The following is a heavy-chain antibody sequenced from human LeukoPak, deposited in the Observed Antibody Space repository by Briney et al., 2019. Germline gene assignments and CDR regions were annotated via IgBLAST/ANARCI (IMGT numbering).Heavy chain of an antibody. V-gene: IGHV4-39*01. Sequence: SETLSLTCTVSGGSISSSSHYWAWIRQPPGKGLEWIGSIYYSGSTYYNPSLKSRVTISVDTSKNQFSLKLSSVTAADTAVYYCARVGIAARPFDYWGQGTLVTVSS. CDR3: ARVGIAARPFDY. J-gene: IGHJ4*02. CDR1: GGSISSSSHY. CDR2: IYYSGST. D-gene: IGHD6-6*01.